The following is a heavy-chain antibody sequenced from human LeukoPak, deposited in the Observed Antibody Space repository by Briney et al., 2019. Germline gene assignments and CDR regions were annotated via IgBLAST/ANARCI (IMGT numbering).Heavy chain of an antibody. CDR2: ISGSGGST. D-gene: IGHD3-10*01. CDR1: RFTFSSYG. J-gene: IGHJ5*02. Sequence: PGGSLRFSCAASRFTFSSYGLSWVRQAPGKGLEWVSAISGSGGSTYYADSVKGRFTISRDNSKNTVFLQMNSLRAEDTGVYYCANRISGSSSWGQGTLVTVSS. V-gene: IGHV3-23*01. CDR3: ANRISGSSS.